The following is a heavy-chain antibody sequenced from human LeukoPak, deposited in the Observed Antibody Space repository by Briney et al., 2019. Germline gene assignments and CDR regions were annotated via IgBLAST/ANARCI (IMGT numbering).Heavy chain of an antibody. J-gene: IGHJ4*02. CDR3: ARDDAPDYGDFELFGY. Sequence: PGGSLRLSCAASGFTVSTNYMSWVRQPPGKGLEWVSFIYSDGRAYYADSVKGRFTISRDNAKNSFYLQMNSLRAEDTAVYFCARDDAPDYGDFELFGYWGQGTLVTVSS. D-gene: IGHD4-17*01. CDR2: IYSDGRA. V-gene: IGHV3-66*01. CDR1: GFTVSTNY.